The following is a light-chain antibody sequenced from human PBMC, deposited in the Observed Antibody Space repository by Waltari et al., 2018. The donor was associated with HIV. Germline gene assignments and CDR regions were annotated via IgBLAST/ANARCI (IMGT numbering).Light chain of an antibody. J-gene: IGKJ4*01. CDR2: WAS. Sequence: IVMTQSPDSLSVSLGGRATINCTSSQSVFYSSNNKDYLAWYQVRPGQPPNLLIYWASTRESGVPDRFSGSGSGTNFTLTITSLQAEDVATYYCHKYFNTPLTFGGGTTVEI. CDR1: QSVFYSSNNKDY. V-gene: IGKV4-1*01. CDR3: HKYFNTPLT.